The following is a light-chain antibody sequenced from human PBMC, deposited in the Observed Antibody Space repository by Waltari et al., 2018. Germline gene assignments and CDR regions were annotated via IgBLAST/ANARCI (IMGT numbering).Light chain of an antibody. CDR2: GNS. J-gene: IGLJ2*01. V-gene: IGLV1-40*01. CDR3: QSYDSSLSGPYVV. CDR1: SSNIGAGYD. Sequence: QSVLTQPPSVSGAPGQRVTISCTGSSSNIGAGYDVHRYHQLPGPAPQLLIYGNSNRPSGVPDRCSGSKSGTSASLAITGLQAEDEADYYCQSYDSSLSGPYVVFGGGTKLTVL.